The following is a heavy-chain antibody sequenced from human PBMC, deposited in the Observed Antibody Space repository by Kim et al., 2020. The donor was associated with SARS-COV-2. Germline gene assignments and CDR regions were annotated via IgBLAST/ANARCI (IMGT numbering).Heavy chain of an antibody. CDR3: ARSLTFFDY. D-gene: IGHD2-21*02. CDR1: GFSFSDAT. Sequence: GGSLRLSCAASGFSFSDATMNWVRQAPGKGLEFVSHVSTISGATYYGDSVNGRFIISRDNAQNTLFLQMNSLRDDDTAVYYCARSLTFFDYWPGNPGHRLL. V-gene: IGHV3-48*02. J-gene: IGHJ4*02. CDR2: VSTISGAT.